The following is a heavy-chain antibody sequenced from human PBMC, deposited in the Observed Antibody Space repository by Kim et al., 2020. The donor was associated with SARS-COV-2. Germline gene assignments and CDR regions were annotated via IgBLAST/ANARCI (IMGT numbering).Heavy chain of an antibody. D-gene: IGHD2-21*01. J-gene: IGHJ6*02. CDR2: IKSKTDGGTT. CDR1: GFTFSNDW. Sequence: GGSLRLSCAVSGFTFSNDWMNWVRQTPGKGLEWVGRIKSKTDGGTTDYAAPVTGRFTISRDDSKNTLHLQMNSLKTEDTAVYYCTTENPHIAVVVTSYYYYYSMDVWGQGTTVTVSS. V-gene: IGHV3-15*01. CDR3: TTENPHIAVVVTSYYYYYSMDV.